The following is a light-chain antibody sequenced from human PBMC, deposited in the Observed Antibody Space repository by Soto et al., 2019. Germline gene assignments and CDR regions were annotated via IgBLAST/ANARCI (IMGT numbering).Light chain of an antibody. J-gene: IGLJ2*01. CDR3: SSYAGSNPVV. V-gene: IGLV2-8*01. CDR1: SSDVGGYNY. CDR2: EVS. Sequence: QSALTQPPSASGSPGQSVTISCTGTSSDVGGYNYVSWYQQHPGKAPXLXIXEVSXXXXXXXXXXXGSXSGNXXSXTVXGXXXXXXXXYYXSSYAGSNPVVFGGGTKVTVL.